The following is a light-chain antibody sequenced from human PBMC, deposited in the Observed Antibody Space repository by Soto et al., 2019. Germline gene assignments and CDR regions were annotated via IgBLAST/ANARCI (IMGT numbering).Light chain of an antibody. V-gene: IGKV3-20*01. Sequence: EIVLTQSPGTLSLSPGERATLSCRADRIVSDTLLTLFQQKPGHAPRLLIFGTSNMARGSPDRFSGSGSGTDFTLSMFRLEHDDFAVYYCQHYGDVSWTFGQGTKVEIK. CDR2: GTS. CDR1: RIVSDTL. CDR3: QHYGDVSWT. J-gene: IGKJ1*01.